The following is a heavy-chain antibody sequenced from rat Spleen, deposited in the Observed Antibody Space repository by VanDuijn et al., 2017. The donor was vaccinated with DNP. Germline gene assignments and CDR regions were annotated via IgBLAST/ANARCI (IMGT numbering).Heavy chain of an antibody. D-gene: IGHD1-4*01. V-gene: IGHV5-19*01. Sequence: EVQLVESGGGLVQPGRSLRLSCAASGFIFSNYGTHWIRQAPKKGLEWVASISYDGSKTYYRESVKGRFIISRNNARSTLYLQMDSLRSDDTATYYCAGRPPPTRGPFDYWGQGIMVTVSS. CDR3: AGRPPPTRGPFDY. CDR1: GFIFSNYG. CDR2: ISYDGSKT. J-gene: IGHJ2*01.